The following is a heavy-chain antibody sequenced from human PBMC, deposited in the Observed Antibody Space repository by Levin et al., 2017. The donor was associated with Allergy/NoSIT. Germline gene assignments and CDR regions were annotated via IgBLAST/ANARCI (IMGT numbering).Heavy chain of an antibody. CDR3: VRAQTGYVSPFDF. CDR2: VYYSGET. J-gene: IGHJ4*02. V-gene: IGHV4-31*03. D-gene: IGHD3-9*01. CDR1: GGSTRLGGYY. Sequence: SETLSLTCSVSGGSTRLGGYYWGWIRQHPVKGLEWLGYVYYSGETFYNPSVESRLVISHDTSENQFSLKLTSLTAADTAVYYCVRAQTGYVSPFDFWGPGTLVTVSS.